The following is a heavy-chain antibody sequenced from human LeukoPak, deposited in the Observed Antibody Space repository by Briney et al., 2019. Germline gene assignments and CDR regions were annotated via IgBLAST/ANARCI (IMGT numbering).Heavy chain of an antibody. J-gene: IGHJ4*02. Sequence: GASVKVSCKASGYTFTSYYMHWVRQAPGQGLEWMGIINPSGGSTSYAQKFQGRVTMTRDTSTSTAYMELSSLRSEDTAVYYCARGALYGSGSYYNRPLGYWGQGTLVTVSS. CDR2: INPSGGST. D-gene: IGHD3-10*01. V-gene: IGHV1-46*01. CDR3: ARGALYGSGSYYNRPLGY. CDR1: GYTFTSYY.